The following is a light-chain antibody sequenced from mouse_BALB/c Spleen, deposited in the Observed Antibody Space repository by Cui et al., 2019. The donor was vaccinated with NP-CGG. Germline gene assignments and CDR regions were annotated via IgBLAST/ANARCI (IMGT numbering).Light chain of an antibody. Sequence: HVVMTQASPLTTSPGETVTLTCRSSTGAVTTYNYANWVQEKPDHLFTGLIGGTNNRAPGVPARFSGSLIGDKAALTITGAQTEDEAIYFCALWYSNHWVFGGGTKLTVL. J-gene: IGLJ1*01. V-gene: IGLV1*01. CDR1: TGAVTTYNY. CDR2: GTN. CDR3: ALWYSNHWV.